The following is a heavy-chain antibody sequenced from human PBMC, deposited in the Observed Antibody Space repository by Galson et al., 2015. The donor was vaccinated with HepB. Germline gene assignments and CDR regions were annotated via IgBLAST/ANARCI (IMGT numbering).Heavy chain of an antibody. Sequence: SLRLSCAASEFTFKNYDMGWVRQPPGKGLEWVSAISGSGGSTYYADSVKGRFTISRDNSKNTLYLQMNSLRAEDTAVYYCAMGYDYGGNSGLFDYWGQGTLVTVSS. V-gene: IGHV3-23*01. CDR3: AMGYDYGGNSGLFDY. D-gene: IGHD4-23*01. J-gene: IGHJ4*02. CDR2: ISGSGGST. CDR1: EFTFKNYD.